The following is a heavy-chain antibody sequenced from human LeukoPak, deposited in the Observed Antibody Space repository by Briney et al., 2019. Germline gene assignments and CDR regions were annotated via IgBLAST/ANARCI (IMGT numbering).Heavy chain of an antibody. V-gene: IGHV3-21*01. D-gene: IGHD3-16*02. CDR1: GFTFSSYS. J-gene: IGHJ4*02. CDR2: ISSSSSYI. Sequence: GGSLRLSCAASGFTFSSYSMNWVRQAPGKGLEWVSSISSSSSYIYYADSVKGRFTISRDNAKNSLYLQMNSLRAEDTAVYYCAREGDYVWGSYRLLDYWGQGTLVTVSS. CDR3: AREGDYVWGSYRLLDY.